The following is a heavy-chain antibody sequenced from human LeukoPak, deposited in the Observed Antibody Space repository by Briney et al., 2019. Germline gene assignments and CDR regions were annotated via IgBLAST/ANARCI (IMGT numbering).Heavy chain of an antibody. V-gene: IGHV3-30*04. D-gene: IGHD6-19*01. J-gene: IGHJ6*03. CDR3: ARRAGIAVAGHNPYYYYYYMDV. CDR2: ISYDGSNK. Sequence: RSLRLSCAASGFTFSSYAMHWVRQAPGKGLEWVAVISYDGSNKYYADSVKGRFTISRDNSKNTLYLQMNSLIAEDTAVYYCARRAGIAVAGHNPYYYYYYMDVWGKGTTVTVSS. CDR1: GFTFSSYA.